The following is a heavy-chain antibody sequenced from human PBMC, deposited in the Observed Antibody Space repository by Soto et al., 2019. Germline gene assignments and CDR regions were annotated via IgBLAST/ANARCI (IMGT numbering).Heavy chain of an antibody. CDR1: GFVFSSYH. Sequence: EVQLVESGGGLVQPGGSPRLSCAASGFVFSSYHMNWVRQAPGKGLEWISYISSSSDNIYYADSVRGRFTISRDNAKKSLYLQMNSLRAEDTAVYYCARDKGYCSSTSCYYDYYMDVWGKGTTVTVSS. D-gene: IGHD2-2*01. CDR2: ISSSSDNI. CDR3: ARDKGYCSSTSCYYDYYMDV. V-gene: IGHV3-48*01. J-gene: IGHJ6*03.